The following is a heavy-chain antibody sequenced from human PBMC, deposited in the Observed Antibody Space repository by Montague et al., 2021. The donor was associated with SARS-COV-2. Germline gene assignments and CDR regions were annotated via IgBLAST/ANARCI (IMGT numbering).Heavy chain of an antibody. Sequence: TLSLTCTVSGGSISSGGYYWSWIRQHPGKGLEWIGYIYYSGSTYYNPSLKSRVTISVDTSTNQFSLKLSSVTAADTAVYYCARAPRNIFGVVLTFDYWGQGTLVTVSS. CDR2: IYYSGST. V-gene: IGHV4-31*03. J-gene: IGHJ4*02. D-gene: IGHD3-3*01. CDR3: ARAPRNIFGVVLTFDY. CDR1: GGSISSGGYY.